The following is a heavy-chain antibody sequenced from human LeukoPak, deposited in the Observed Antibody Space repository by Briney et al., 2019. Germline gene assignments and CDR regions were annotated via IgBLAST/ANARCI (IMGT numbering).Heavy chain of an antibody. CDR3: ARHAVEGKWLQFYYFNY. V-gene: IGHV3-7*01. CDR1: GFTFSSYW. J-gene: IGHJ4*02. D-gene: IGHD5-24*01. Sequence: GGSLRLSCAASGFTFSSYWMSWVRQAPGKGLEWVASIKQDGSEKYYVDSVKGRFTISRDNAKNSLYLQMNSLRAEDTAVYYCARHAVEGKWLQFYYFNYWGQGSLVTVSS. CDR2: IKQDGSEK.